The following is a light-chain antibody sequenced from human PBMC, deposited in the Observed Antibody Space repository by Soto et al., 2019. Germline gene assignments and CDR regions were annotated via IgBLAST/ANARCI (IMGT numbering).Light chain of an antibody. CDR2: EVN. CDR1: SSDVGGYNF. CDR3: SSWTTSTTQV. J-gene: IGLJ3*02. Sequence: QSALTPPASVSGSPGQSITISCTGTSSDVGGYNFVSWYQQHPGKAPKLMIYEVNNRPSGVSNRFSGSKSGNTASLTISGRQAEDEADYYCSSWTTSTTQVLGGGTKLTVL. V-gene: IGLV2-14*01.